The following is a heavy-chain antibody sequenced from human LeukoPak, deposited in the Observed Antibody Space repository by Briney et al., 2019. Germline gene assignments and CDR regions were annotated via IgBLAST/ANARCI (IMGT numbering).Heavy chain of an antibody. J-gene: IGHJ3*02. CDR3: ARAVGGSYVDAFDI. CDR2: INWNGGST. V-gene: IGHV3-20*04. Sequence: GGSLRLSCAASGFTFDDYGMSWVRQAPREGLEWVSGINWNGGSTGYADSVKGRFTISRDNAKNSLYLQMNSLRAEDTALYYCARAVGGSYVDAFDIWGQGTMVTVSS. CDR1: GFTFDDYG. D-gene: IGHD1-26*01.